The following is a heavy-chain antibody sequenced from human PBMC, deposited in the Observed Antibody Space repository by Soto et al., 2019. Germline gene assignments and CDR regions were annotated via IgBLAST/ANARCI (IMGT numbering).Heavy chain of an antibody. CDR1: GGTFSSYA. V-gene: IGHV1-69*01. Sequence: QVQLVQSGAEVKKPGSSVKVSCKASGGTFSSYAISWVRQAPGQGLEWMGGIIPIFGTANYAQKFQGRVTVTADESTSTGYMERSSLRSEDTAVYYCARLRIAARRLDAFDIWGQGTMVTVSS. D-gene: IGHD6-6*01. CDR3: ARLRIAARRLDAFDI. J-gene: IGHJ3*02. CDR2: IIPIFGTA.